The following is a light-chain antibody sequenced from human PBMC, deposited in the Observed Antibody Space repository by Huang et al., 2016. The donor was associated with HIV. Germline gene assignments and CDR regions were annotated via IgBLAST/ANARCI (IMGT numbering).Light chain of an antibody. J-gene: IGKJ1*01. CDR2: GAA. Sequence: DIVMTQSPDSLAVSLGERATINFSSSQSVLSSSNDKNYLTLYQPKPGPPPKLLIYGAATRESGVPERFSGSGSGTHFTLTIASLRAEDVAVYYCQQYYSVPRTFGQGTKVEIK. V-gene: IGKV4-1*01. CDR3: QQYYSVPRT. CDR1: QSVLSSSNDKNY.